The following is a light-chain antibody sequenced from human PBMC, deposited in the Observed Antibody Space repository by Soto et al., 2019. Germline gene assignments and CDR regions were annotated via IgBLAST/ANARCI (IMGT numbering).Light chain of an antibody. CDR3: QQYDDWPPIT. V-gene: IGKV3-20*01. J-gene: IGKJ5*01. CDR1: QSVSSSY. Sequence: IVLTQSPRTLSLSPGESATLSCMASQSVSSSYLAWYQQKPGQAHRLLIYGASSRATGIPDRFSGSGSGTDFTLTISRLEPEDFAVYYCQQYDDWPPITFGQGTRLEIK. CDR2: GAS.